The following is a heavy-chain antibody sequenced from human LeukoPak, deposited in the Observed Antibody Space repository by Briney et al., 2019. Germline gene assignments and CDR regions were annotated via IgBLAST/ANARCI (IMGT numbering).Heavy chain of an antibody. CDR3: ARLRYGS. V-gene: IGHV1-69*05. CDR1: GGTFRSYA. CDR2: IIPIFGTA. D-gene: IGHD3-9*01. Sequence: SVKVSCKASGGTFRSYAISWVRQAPGQGLEWMGRIIPIFGTANYAQKFQGRVTITTNSSTSTAYMELSSLRSEDTAVYYCARLRYGSWGQGTLVTVSS. J-gene: IGHJ5*02.